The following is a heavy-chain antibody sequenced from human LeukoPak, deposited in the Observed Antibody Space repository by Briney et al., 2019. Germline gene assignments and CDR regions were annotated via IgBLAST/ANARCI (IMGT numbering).Heavy chain of an antibody. Sequence: PSQTLSLTCTVSGGSLSSGDYYWSWIRQPPGKGLEWIGYIYYSGSTYYNPYLKSRVTISVDTSKNQFSLKLSSVTAADTAVYYCARGCSSTSCPVDYWGQGTLVTVSS. CDR2: IYYSGST. CDR1: GGSLSSGDYY. V-gene: IGHV4-30-4*01. D-gene: IGHD2-2*01. J-gene: IGHJ4*02. CDR3: ARGCSSTSCPVDY.